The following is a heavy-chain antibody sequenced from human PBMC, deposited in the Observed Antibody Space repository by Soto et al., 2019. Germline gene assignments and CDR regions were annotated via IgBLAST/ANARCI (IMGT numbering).Heavy chain of an antibody. V-gene: IGHV3-30-3*01. J-gene: IGHJ2*01. CDR2: ISYDGSNK. CDR1: GFTFSSYA. CDR3: XXXXXXXXXXXXXXXX. Sequence: QVQLVESGGGVVQPGRSLRLSCAASGFTFSSYAMHWVRQAPGKGLEWVAVISYDGSNKYYTDSVKGRFTISRDNSKNXXXLXMXXXXXXXXXXXXXXXXXXXXXXXXXXXXXXGRGTLVAVSS.